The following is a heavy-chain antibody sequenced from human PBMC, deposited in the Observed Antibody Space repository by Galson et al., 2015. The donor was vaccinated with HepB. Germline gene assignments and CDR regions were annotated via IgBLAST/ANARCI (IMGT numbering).Heavy chain of an antibody. Sequence: SETLSLTCTVAGGSISSLSYYWVWIRQPPWKGLEWIGSIYYSGTTYYNPSLKSRVTMSVDTSKNQFSLKLSSLTAADTAVYYCARPQGVVRGPFPGSVPFNSWGQGTMVTVSS. J-gene: IGHJ3*02. CDR3: ARPQGVVRGPFPGSVPFNS. CDR2: IYYSGTT. CDR1: GGSISSLSYY. D-gene: IGHD4-23*01. V-gene: IGHV4-39*01.